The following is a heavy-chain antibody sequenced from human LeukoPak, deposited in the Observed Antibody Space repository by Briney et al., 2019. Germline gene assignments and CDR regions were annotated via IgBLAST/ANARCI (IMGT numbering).Heavy chain of an antibody. CDR3: ARGSYTYYGSGSYLDY. V-gene: IGHV1-8*03. Sequence: GASVKVSCKASGYTFTSYDINWLRQATGQGLEWMGWMNPNSGNTGYAQKFQGRVTITRNTSISTAYMELSSLRSEDTAVYYCARGSYTYYGSGSYLDYWGQGTLVTVSS. CDR2: MNPNSGNT. CDR1: GYTFTSYD. J-gene: IGHJ4*02. D-gene: IGHD3-10*01.